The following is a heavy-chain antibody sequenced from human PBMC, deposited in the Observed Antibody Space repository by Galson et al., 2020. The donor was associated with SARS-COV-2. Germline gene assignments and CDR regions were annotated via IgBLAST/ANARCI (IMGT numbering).Heavy chain of an antibody. CDR1: GFSLSTSAVG. J-gene: IGHJ4*02. CDR3: VQRSCGGGTCKHGVVDY. D-gene: IGHD3-10*01. CDR2: IYWDDDK. V-gene: IGHV2-5*02. Sequence: SGPPLVPPTQPLTLTCTFSGFSLSTSAVGVGWIRQPPGKALEWLALIYWDDDKRYSPSLKSRHTITKDTSKNQVVLTMTNMDPIDTATYSGVQRSCGGGTCKHGVVDYWGQGILVIVSS.